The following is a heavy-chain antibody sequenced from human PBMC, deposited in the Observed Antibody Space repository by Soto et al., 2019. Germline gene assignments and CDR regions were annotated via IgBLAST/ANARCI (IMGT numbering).Heavy chain of an antibody. CDR1: GFSLSNARMG. D-gene: IGHD3-22*01. Sequence: QVTLKESGPVLVKPTETLTLTCTVSGFSLSNARMGVSWIRQPPGKALEWLAHIFSNDEKSYSTSLKSRLTISKDTSKSQVVLTMTNMYPVDSATYYCARSYYYDSSGYYPDAFDIWGQGTMVTVSS. CDR2: IFSNDEK. V-gene: IGHV2-26*01. CDR3: ARSYYYDSSGYYPDAFDI. J-gene: IGHJ3*02.